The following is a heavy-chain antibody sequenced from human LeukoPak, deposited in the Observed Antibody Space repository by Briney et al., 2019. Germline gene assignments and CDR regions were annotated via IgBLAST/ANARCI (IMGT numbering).Heavy chain of an antibody. CDR1: GFTFSSYA. V-gene: IGHV3-30-3*01. D-gene: IGHD6-13*01. CDR3: ARVDSSSWYFSYGMDV. CDR2: ISYDGSNK. J-gene: IGHJ6*02. Sequence: GGSLRLSCAASGFTFSSYAMHWVRQAPGKGLEWVAVISYDGSNKYYADSVKGRFTISRDNSKNTLYLQMNSLRAEDTAVYYCARVDSSSWYFSYGMDVWGQGTTVTVSS.